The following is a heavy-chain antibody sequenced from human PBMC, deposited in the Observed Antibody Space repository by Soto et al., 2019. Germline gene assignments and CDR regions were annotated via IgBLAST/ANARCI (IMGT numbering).Heavy chain of an antibody. V-gene: IGHV1-69*01. D-gene: IGHD5-12*01. CDR1: GGTFSSYA. CDR3: ARVNRGVATIIWFDP. CDR2: IIPIFGTA. J-gene: IGHJ5*02. Sequence: QVQLVQSGAEVKKPGSSVKVSCKASGGTFSSYAISWVRQAPGQGLEWMGGIIPIFGTANYAQEFQGRVTITADESTITADMELSSLRSEDTAVYYCARVNRGVATIIWFDPWGQGTLVTVSS.